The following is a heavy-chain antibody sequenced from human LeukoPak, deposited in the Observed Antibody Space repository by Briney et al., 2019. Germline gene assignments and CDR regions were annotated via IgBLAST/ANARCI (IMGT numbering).Heavy chain of an antibody. J-gene: IGHJ4*02. V-gene: IGHV3-20*04. CDR2: IDWNGGST. Sequence: GGSLRLSCAASGFTFDEYGMSWVRQTPGKGLEWVSGIDWNGGSTGYADSVKSRFTISRNNAKNSLYLQMNSLRAEDTALYYCARRAMVVVATPAVDYWGQGTLVTVSS. CDR3: ARRAMVVVATPAVDY. D-gene: IGHD3-22*01. CDR1: GFTFDEYG.